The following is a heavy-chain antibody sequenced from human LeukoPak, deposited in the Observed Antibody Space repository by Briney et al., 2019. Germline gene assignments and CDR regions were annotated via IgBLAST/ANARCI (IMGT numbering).Heavy chain of an antibody. CDR2: IRYDGSNK. Sequence: GGSLRLSCAASGFTFSSYGMHWVRQAPGKGLEWVAFIRYDGSNKYYADSVKGRFTISRDNSKNTLYLQMNSLRAEDTAVYYCARDLDDSSGVNDYWGQGTLVTVSS. CDR1: GFTFSSYG. J-gene: IGHJ4*02. D-gene: IGHD3-22*01. V-gene: IGHV3-30*02. CDR3: ARDLDDSSGVNDY.